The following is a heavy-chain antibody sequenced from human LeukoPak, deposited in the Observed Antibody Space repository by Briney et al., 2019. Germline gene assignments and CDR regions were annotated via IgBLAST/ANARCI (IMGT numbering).Heavy chain of an antibody. J-gene: IGHJ3*02. CDR2: IRSKAYGGTT. CDR3: TRANDFWSGSPLVGAFDI. V-gene: IGHV3-49*04. Sequence: PGGSLRLSCTASGFTFGGYAMSWVRQAPGKGLEWVGFIRSKAYGGTTEYAASVKGRFTISRDDSKSIAYLQMNSLKTEDTAVYYCTRANDFWSGSPLVGAFDIWGQGTMVTVSS. D-gene: IGHD3-3*01. CDR1: GFTFGGYA.